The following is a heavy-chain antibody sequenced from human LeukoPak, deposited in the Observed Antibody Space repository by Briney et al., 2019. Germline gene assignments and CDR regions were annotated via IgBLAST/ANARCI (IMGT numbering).Heavy chain of an antibody. CDR2: IHSTGTT. J-gene: IGHJ4*02. V-gene: IGHV4-61*09. D-gene: IGHD2-2*02. CDR1: GGSINSGSYY. Sequence: SETLSLTCTVSGGSINSGSYYWNWIRQSAGKGLEWIGHIHSTGTTNCNPSLKSRVTTSLDTSKNQFSLKLNSVTAADTAVYYCARCTSTSCYNFDYWGQGSLVTVSS. CDR3: ARCTSTSCYNFDY.